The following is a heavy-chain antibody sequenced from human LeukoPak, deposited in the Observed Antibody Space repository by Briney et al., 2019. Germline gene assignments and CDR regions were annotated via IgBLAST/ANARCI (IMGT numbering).Heavy chain of an antibody. Sequence: SETLSLTCTVSGGSISGSYWSWIRQPPGKGLEWIGYIYYSGSTYYNPSLKSRVTISVDTSKNQFSLKLSSVTAADTAVYYCARVTTWFDPWGQGTLVTVSS. CDR2: IYYSGST. D-gene: IGHD1-14*01. CDR1: GGSISGSY. V-gene: IGHV4-30-4*01. J-gene: IGHJ5*02. CDR3: ARVTTWFDP.